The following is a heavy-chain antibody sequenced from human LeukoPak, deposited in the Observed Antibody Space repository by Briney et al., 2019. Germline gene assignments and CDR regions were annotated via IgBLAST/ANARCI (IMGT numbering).Heavy chain of an antibody. J-gene: IGHJ6*02. V-gene: IGHV3-48*04. CDR2: ISSSSSTI. D-gene: IGHD1-14*01. CDR3: ARGRTLGGMDV. CDR1: GFTFSSYS. Sequence: GGSLRLSCAASGFTFSSYSMNWVRQAPGKGLEWVSYISSSSSTIYYADSVKGRFTISRDNAKNSLYLQMNSLRAEDTAVYYCARGRTLGGMDVWGQGTTVTVSS.